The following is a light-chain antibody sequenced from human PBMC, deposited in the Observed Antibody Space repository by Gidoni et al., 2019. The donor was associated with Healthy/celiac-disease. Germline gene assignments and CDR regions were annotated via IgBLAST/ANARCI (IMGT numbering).Light chain of an antibody. CDR1: HSVSSSY. Sequence: EIVLTQSPGTLSLSPGERATLSCMASHSVSSSYLAWYQQKPGQAPRLLLFGASSRATGLPDRCSGSGSGADFSLTISRLVPEDFAVYYCQQYCSSLTWTFGQGTKVEIK. CDR3: QQYCSSLTWT. CDR2: GAS. J-gene: IGKJ1*01. V-gene: IGKV3-20*01.